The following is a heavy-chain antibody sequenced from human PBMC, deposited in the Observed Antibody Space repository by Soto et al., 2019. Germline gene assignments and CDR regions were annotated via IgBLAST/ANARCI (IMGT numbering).Heavy chain of an antibody. D-gene: IGHD4-17*01. Sequence: QVQLVQSGAEVKKPGSSVKVSCKASGGTFSSYAISWVRQAPGQGLEWMGGIIPIFGTANYAQKFQGRVTSAADESTSTADMALSSLRSEDTAVYYCARGVTPAYGDYSPGDYWGQGTLVTVSS. V-gene: IGHV1-69*01. J-gene: IGHJ4*02. CDR3: ARGVTPAYGDYSPGDY. CDR1: GGTFSSYA. CDR2: IIPIFGTA.